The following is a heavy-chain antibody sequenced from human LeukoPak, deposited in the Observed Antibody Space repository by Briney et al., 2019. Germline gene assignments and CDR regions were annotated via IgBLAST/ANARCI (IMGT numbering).Heavy chain of an antibody. CDR3: AKGELGLWFDY. V-gene: IGHV3-30*18. Sequence: GGSLRLSCAASLFTFSSYGMHWVRQAPGKGLEWVALISYDGSNKYYADSVKGRFTISRDNSKNTLYLQMNSLRAEDTAVYYCAKGELGLWFDYWGQGTLVTVSS. CDR1: LFTFSSYG. CDR2: ISYDGSNK. J-gene: IGHJ4*02. D-gene: IGHD5-18*01.